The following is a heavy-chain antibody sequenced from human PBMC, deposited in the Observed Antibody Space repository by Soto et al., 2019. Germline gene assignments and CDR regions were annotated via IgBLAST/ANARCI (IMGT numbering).Heavy chain of an antibody. D-gene: IGHD5-18*01. J-gene: IGHJ4*02. Sequence: QVRLVESGGGVVQPGTSLRLSCAPSGFTFSSYAIHWVRQAPGKGLEWVAFMSSDGSNTFYADSVRGRFTVSRDNSKSTLYLQMNGLMPEDTAVYYCTKSHSTALVPYYFDYWGQGTLVTVSS. CDR1: GFTFSSYA. V-gene: IGHV3-30*18. CDR2: MSSDGSNT. CDR3: TKSHSTALVPYYFDY.